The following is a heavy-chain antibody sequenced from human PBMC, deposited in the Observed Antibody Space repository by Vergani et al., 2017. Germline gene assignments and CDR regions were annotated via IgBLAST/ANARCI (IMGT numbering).Heavy chain of an antibody. V-gene: IGHV3-30-3*01. CDR2: ISYDGSNK. D-gene: IGHD6-19*01. Sequence: QVQLVESGGGVVQPGRSLRLSCAASGFTFSSYAMHWVRQAPGKGLEWVAVISYDGSNKYYADSVKGRFTISRDNSKNTLYLQMNSLRAEDTAVYYCARDPLPVYGSGGYDWFDPWGQGTLVTVSS. J-gene: IGHJ5*02. CDR1: GFTFSSYA. CDR3: ARDPLPVYGSGGYDWFDP.